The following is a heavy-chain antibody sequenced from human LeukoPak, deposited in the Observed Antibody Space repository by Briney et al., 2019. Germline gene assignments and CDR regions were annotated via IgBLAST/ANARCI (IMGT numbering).Heavy chain of an antibody. V-gene: IGHV3-66*01. D-gene: IGHD3-22*01. CDR1: GFTVSSNY. J-gene: IGHJ4*02. Sequence: PGGSLRLSCAASGFTVSSNYMSWVRQAPGKGLEWVSVIYSGGSTYYADSVKGRFTISRDNSKNTLYLQMNSLRAEDTAVYYCAREPTYDSSGYWVDYWGQGTLVTVSS. CDR2: IYSGGST. CDR3: AREPTYDSSGYWVDY.